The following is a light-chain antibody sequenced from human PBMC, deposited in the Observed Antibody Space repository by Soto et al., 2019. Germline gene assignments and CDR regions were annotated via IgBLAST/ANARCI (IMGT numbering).Light chain of an antibody. CDR2: AVS. J-gene: IGLJ1*01. Sequence: QSVPTQPASVSGSPGQSITISCTGTSSDVGNYDYVSWYQQYPGKAPKLMIYAVSRRPSGVSNRFSGSKSGNTASLTISGLQAEDEADYYCTSYTPSSTYVFGTGTKLTVL. V-gene: IGLV2-14*03. CDR3: TSYTPSSTYV. CDR1: SSDVGNYDY.